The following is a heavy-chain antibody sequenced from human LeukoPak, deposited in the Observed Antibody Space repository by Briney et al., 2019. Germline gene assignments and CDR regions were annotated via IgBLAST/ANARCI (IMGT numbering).Heavy chain of an antibody. D-gene: IGHD6-13*01. Sequence: GGSLRLSCAASVFTFSSFAMHWVRQSPGKGLEWVAVIWYDGSNKLYADSVKGRFTISRDNSRNTLYLQMNSLSAEDTAVYYCARDRYSSMWSVFEYWGQGALVTVSS. CDR3: ARDRYSSMWSVFEY. CDR1: VFTFSSFA. CDR2: IWYDGSNK. J-gene: IGHJ4*02. V-gene: IGHV3-33*01.